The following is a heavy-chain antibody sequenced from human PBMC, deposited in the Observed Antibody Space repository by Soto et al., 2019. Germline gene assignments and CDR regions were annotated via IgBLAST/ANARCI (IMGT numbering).Heavy chain of an antibody. CDR3: ARDPDY. J-gene: IGHJ4*02. V-gene: IGHV4-61*03. CDR1: GGSISSGDYY. Sequence: SETLSLTCTVSGGSISSGDYYWSWIRQPPGKGLEWIGYIYYSGSTYYNPSLKSRVTISVDPSKNHSSPKLSFVTAADTAVYYCARDPDYWGQGTLVPVSS. CDR2: IYYSGST.